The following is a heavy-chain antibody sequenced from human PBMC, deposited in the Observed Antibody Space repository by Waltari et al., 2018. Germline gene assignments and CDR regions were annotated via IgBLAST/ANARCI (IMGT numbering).Heavy chain of an antibody. J-gene: IGHJ4*02. Sequence: QVQLVESGGGVVQPGRSLRLSCAASGFTFSSYAMHWVRQAPGKGLEWIGSIYHSGSTYYNPSLKSRVTISADTSKNQFSLKLSSVTAADTAVYYCARCPEEVLFSSSWYYFDYWGQGTLVTVSS. V-gene: IGHV4-38-2*01. CDR3: ARCPEEVLFSSSWYYFDY. CDR1: GFTFSSYA. D-gene: IGHD6-13*01. CDR2: IYHSGST.